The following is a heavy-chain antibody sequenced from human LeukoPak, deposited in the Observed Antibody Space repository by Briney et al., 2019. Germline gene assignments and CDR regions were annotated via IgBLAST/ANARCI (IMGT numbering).Heavy chain of an antibody. CDR2: IYYSGST. CDR3: ARHSGDY. V-gene: IGHV4-59*08. CDR1: GGSISSYY. Sequence: SETLSLTCTVSGGSISSYYWSWIRQPAGKGLEWIAYIYYSGSTSYNPSLKSRVTISLDTSKNQFSLKLTSVTAADTAVYYCARHSGDYWGQGTLVTVSS. D-gene: IGHD3-10*01. J-gene: IGHJ4*02.